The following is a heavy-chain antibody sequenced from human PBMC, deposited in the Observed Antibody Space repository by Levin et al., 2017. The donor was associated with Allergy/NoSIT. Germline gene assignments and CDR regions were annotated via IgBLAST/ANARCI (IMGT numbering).Heavy chain of an antibody. Sequence: SCNVSGDSITSYYWTWIRQTPGEGLEWIGNIYYSGSTNYNHSLESRVTMSIDTSKNQFSLKLSSVTAADTAVYYCARGPGAANLDYWGQGTLVTVSS. CDR1: GDSITSYY. CDR2: IYYSGST. D-gene: IGHD1-14*01. V-gene: IGHV4-59*08. J-gene: IGHJ4*02. CDR3: ARGPGAANLDY.